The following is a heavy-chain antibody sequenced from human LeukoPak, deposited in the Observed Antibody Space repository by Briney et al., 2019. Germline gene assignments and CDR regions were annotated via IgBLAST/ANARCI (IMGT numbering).Heavy chain of an antibody. CDR3: AKAQGAAGSNWFDP. V-gene: IGHV3-23*01. D-gene: IGHD6-13*01. J-gene: IGHJ5*02. Sequence: QTGGSLRLSCAASGFTFSSYAMSWVRQAPGKGLEWVSGISGSGGSTYYADSVKGRFTISRDNSKNTLYLQMNSLRAEDTAVYYCAKAQGAAGSNWFDPWGQGTLVTVSS. CDR1: GFTFSSYA. CDR2: ISGSGGST.